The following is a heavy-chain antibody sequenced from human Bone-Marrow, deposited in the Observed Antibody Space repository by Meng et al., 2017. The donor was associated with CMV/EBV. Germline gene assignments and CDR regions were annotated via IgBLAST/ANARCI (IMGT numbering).Heavy chain of an antibody. J-gene: IGHJ5*02. CDR3: VGKKARDVLRFVEWKNNWFDP. V-gene: IGHV4-61*01. CDR1: GGSASGVSYY. CDR2: IDDSGST. D-gene: IGHD3-3*01. Sequence: GSLRLSCTVSGGSASGVSYYWSWIRQPPGKGLEWIGYIDDSGSTNYNLSLKSRVTISVDTSKNQFSLNLSSVTAAETPVYYCVGKKARDVLRFVEWKNNWFDPWGQGTLVTVSS.